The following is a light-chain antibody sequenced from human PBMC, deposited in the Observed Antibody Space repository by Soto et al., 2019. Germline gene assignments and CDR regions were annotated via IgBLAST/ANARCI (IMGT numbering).Light chain of an antibody. Sequence: SSELTQPPSLSVAPEETARIACGGNNIGGRSVHWYQQKPGQAPVLVIYYDTDRPSGIPERFSGSNSGNTATLTISRVEVGDEADYFCQVWDFSSDHPGLFGGGTKLTVL. CDR2: YDT. J-gene: IGLJ2*01. CDR1: NIGGRS. V-gene: IGLV3-21*04. CDR3: QVWDFSSDHPGL.